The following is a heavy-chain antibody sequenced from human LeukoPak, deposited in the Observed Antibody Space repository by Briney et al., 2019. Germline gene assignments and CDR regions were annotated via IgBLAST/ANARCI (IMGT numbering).Heavy chain of an antibody. CDR1: GFTFSSYA. J-gene: IGHJ1*01. D-gene: IGHD2-21*02. CDR3: AKDLFPVVVTASPAEYFQH. V-gene: IGHV3-23*01. Sequence: GGSLRLSCAASGFTFSSYAMSWVRQAPGKGLEWVSAISGSGGSTYYADSVKGRFTISRDNSMNTLYLQMNSLRAEDTAVYYCAKDLFPVVVTASPAEYFQHWGQGTLVTVSS. CDR2: ISGSGGST.